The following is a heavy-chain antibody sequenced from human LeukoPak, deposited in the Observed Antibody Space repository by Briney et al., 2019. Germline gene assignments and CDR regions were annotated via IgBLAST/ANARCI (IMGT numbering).Heavy chain of an antibody. Sequence: GESLKISCKGSGYSFTSYWIGWVRQMPGKGLEWMGIIYPGDSDTRYSPSFQGQVTISADKSISTAYLQWSSLKASDTAMYYCARHLGIAVAGTIHGFDYWGQGTLVTVPS. CDR1: GYSFTSYW. J-gene: IGHJ4*02. CDR2: IYPGDSDT. V-gene: IGHV5-51*01. CDR3: ARHLGIAVAGTIHGFDY. D-gene: IGHD6-19*01.